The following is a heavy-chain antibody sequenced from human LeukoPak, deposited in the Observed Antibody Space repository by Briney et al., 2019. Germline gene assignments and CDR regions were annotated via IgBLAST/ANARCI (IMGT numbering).Heavy chain of an antibody. V-gene: IGHV4-39*07. D-gene: IGHD2-15*01. J-gene: IGHJ3*02. CDR2: INHSGST. Sequence: SETLSLTCTVSGGSISSSSYYWSWIRQPPGKGLEWIGEINHSGSTNYNPSLKSRVTISVDTSKNQFSLKLSSVTAADTAVYYCARWRKKDIVVVVAARKSTTYDAFDIWGQGTMVTVSS. CDR1: GGSISSSSYY. CDR3: ARWRKKDIVVVVAARKSTTYDAFDI.